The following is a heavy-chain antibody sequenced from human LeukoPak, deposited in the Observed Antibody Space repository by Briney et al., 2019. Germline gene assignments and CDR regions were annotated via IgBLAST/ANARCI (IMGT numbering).Heavy chain of an antibody. CDR1: GYTFTNYW. D-gene: IGHD4-17*01. J-gene: IGHJ3*02. CDR3: ARSYGDHEAFDI. CDR2: IYPGDSDT. Sequence: GESLKISCKGSGYTFTNYWIGWVRQMPGKGLEWMGIIYPGDSDTKYSPSFQGHVTISADKSITTAYLQWNSLKASDTAMYYCARSYGDHEAFDIWGQGTMVTVYS. V-gene: IGHV5-51*01.